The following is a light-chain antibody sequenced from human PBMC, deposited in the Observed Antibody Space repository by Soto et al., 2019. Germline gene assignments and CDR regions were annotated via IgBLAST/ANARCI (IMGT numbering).Light chain of an antibody. CDR1: RSDVGAYNF. Sequence: QSALTQPASVSGSPGQSITISCTGTRSDVGAYNFVSWYQQHPGKLPKLMIFDVSRRPSGVSDRFSGSKSGNTASLTISGLQAEDEGDYYCISYTSSSTHVFGSGTKLTVL. V-gene: IGLV2-14*03. J-gene: IGLJ1*01. CDR3: ISYTSSSTHV. CDR2: DVS.